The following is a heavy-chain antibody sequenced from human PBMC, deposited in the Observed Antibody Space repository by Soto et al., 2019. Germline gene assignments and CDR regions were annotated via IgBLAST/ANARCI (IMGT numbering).Heavy chain of an antibody. Sequence: SETLSLTCTVSGGSISSGDYYWSWIRQPPGKGLEWIGYIYYSGSTYYNPSLKSRVTISVDTSKNQFSLKLSSVTAADTAVYYCARESAPDYDSSLDYWGQGTLVTVSS. CDR3: ARESAPDYDSSLDY. CDR1: GGSISSGDYY. D-gene: IGHD3-22*01. V-gene: IGHV4-30-4*01. CDR2: IYYSGST. J-gene: IGHJ4*02.